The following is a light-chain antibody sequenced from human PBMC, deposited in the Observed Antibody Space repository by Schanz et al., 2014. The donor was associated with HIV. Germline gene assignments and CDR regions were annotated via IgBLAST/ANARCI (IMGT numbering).Light chain of an antibody. CDR3: CSYAGSSTSYVV. J-gene: IGLJ2*01. CDR1: SSDVGGDNF. V-gene: IGLV2-23*02. CDR2: DVT. Sequence: QSALTQPASVSGSPGQSISISCAGTSSDVGGDNFVSWYQQHPGRAPKLLVYDVTNRPSGVSSRFSGSKSGNTASLTISGLQAEDEADYYCCSYAGSSTSYVVFGGGTKVTVL.